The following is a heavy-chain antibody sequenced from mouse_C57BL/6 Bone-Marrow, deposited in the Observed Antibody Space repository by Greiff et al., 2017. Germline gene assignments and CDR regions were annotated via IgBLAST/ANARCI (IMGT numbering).Heavy chain of an antibody. V-gene: IGHV1-82*01. CDR1: GYAFSSSW. J-gene: IGHJ1*03. CDR2: IYPGDGDT. Sequence: VQLQQSGPELVKPGASVKISCKASGYAFSSSWMNWVKQRPGKGLEWIGRIYPGDGDTNYNGKFKGKATLTADKSSSTAYMQLSSLISEDSAVYFCAREGYYGSSPYWYFDVWGTGTTVTVSS. CDR3: AREGYYGSSPYWYFDV. D-gene: IGHD1-1*01.